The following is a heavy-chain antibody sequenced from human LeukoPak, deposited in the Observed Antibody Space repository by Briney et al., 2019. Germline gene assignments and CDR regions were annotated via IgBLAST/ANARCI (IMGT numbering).Heavy chain of an antibody. Sequence: SETLSLTCAVYGGSFSGHFWSWIRQPPGRGLEWIGEIDHTGRTNYNPSLKTRFSISRDTSKNQFSLRFNSVTAADTAVYYCARRFGVVIIYSTGWFDPWGQGTLVTVSS. J-gene: IGHJ5*02. V-gene: IGHV4-34*01. CDR3: ARRFGVVIIYSTGWFDP. D-gene: IGHD3-3*01. CDR1: GGSFSGHF. CDR2: IDHTGRT.